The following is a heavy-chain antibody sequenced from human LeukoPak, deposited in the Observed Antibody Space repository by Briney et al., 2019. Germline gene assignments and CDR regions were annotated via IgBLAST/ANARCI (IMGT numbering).Heavy chain of an antibody. D-gene: IGHD6-19*01. CDR1: GYTFTGYY. CDR2: INPNSGGT. Sequence: GASVKVSCKASGYTFTGYYMHWVRQAPGQGLEWMGWINPNSGGTNYAQKFQGRVTMTRDTSISTAYMELSRLRSDDTAVYYCARAITYSSGWSGIVDYWGQGTLVTVSS. V-gene: IGHV1-2*02. CDR3: ARAITYSSGWSGIVDY. J-gene: IGHJ4*02.